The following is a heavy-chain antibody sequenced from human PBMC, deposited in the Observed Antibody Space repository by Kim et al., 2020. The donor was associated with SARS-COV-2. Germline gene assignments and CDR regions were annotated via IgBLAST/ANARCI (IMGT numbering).Heavy chain of an antibody. CDR3: AKASGDWFFDL. V-gene: IGHV3-9*01. Sequence: AASGFTFGDYAMHWVRQAPGKGLEWVSGISWNSGTKNYVDSVKGRFTISRDNVKKYVYLQMDSLRLDDTAFYYCAKASGDWFFDLWGRATLAT. D-gene: IGHD3-10*01. CDR2: ISWNSGTK. J-gene: IGHJ2*01. CDR1: GFTFGDYA.